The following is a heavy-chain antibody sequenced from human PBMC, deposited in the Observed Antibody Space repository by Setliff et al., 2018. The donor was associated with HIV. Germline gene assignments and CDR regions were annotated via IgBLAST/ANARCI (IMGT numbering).Heavy chain of an antibody. V-gene: IGHV4-39*07. CDR2: IYYSGGT. Sequence: SETLSLTCTVSGGSISSSSYYWGWIRQPPGKGLEWIGTIYYSGGTYYKSSLKSRLIISLDTSKNQFSLNLRSVTSADTAVYFCASGGHRLHDYWGQGTMVTVSS. D-gene: IGHD1-26*01. CDR1: GGSISSSSYY. CDR3: ASGGHRLHDY. J-gene: IGHJ4*03.